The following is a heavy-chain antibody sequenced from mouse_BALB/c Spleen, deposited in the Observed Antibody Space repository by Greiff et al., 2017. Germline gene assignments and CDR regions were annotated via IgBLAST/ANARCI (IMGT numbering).Heavy chain of an antibody. Sequence: QVQLKESGAELVRPGASVTLSCKASGYTFTDYEMHWVKQTPVHGLEWIGAIDPETGGTAYNQKFKGKATLTADKSSSTAYMELRSLTSEDSAVYYCTRGSADGPLHYYAMDYWGQGTSVTVSS. V-gene: IGHV1-15*01. CDR1: GYTFTDYE. CDR2: IDPETGGT. J-gene: IGHJ4*01. CDR3: TRGSADGPLHYYAMDY.